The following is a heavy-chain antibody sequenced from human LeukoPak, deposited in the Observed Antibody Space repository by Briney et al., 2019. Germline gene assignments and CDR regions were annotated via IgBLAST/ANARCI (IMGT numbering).Heavy chain of an antibody. Sequence: SVKVSCKASGGTFSSYAISWVRQAPGQGLEWMGRIIPILGIANYAQKFQGRVTITVDKSTSTAYMELSSLRSEDTAVYYCASISGSYSVGYFDYWGQGTLVTVSS. CDR1: GGTFSSYA. J-gene: IGHJ4*02. CDR2: IIPILGIA. CDR3: ASISGSYSVGYFDY. V-gene: IGHV1-69*04. D-gene: IGHD1-26*01.